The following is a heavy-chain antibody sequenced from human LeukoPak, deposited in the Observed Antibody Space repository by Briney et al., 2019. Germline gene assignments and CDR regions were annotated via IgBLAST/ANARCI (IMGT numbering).Heavy chain of an antibody. V-gene: IGHV3-30-3*01. Sequence: GRSLRLSCAASGFTFSSYAMHWVCQAPGKGLEWVAVISYDGSNKYYADSVKGRFTISRDNSKNTLYLQMNSLRAEDTAVYYCQGSYDAFDIWGQGTMVTVSS. J-gene: IGHJ3*02. CDR2: ISYDGSNK. D-gene: IGHD1-26*01. CDR3: QGSYDAFDI. CDR1: GFTFSSYA.